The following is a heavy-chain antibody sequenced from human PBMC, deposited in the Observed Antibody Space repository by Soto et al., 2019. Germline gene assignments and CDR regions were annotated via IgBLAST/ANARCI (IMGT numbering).Heavy chain of an antibody. V-gene: IGHV3-15*07. CDR3: TTVKYYDILTGYYRTLSGYYYGMDV. CDR1: GFTFSNAW. CDR2: IKSKTDGGTT. D-gene: IGHD3-9*01. Sequence: EVQLVESGGGLVKPGGSLRLSCAASGFTFSNAWMNWVRQAPGKGLEWVGRIKSKTDGGTTDYAAPVKGRFTISRDDSKNTLYLQMNSLKTEDTAVYYCTTVKYYDILTGYYRTLSGYYYGMDVWGQGTTVTVSS. J-gene: IGHJ6*02.